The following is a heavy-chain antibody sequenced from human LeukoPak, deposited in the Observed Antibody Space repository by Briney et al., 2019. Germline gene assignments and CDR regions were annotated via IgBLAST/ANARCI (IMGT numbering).Heavy chain of an antibody. CDR1: GFTFSSYG. CDR3: ARADYNSALDY. Sequence: GGSLRLSCAASGFTFSSYGMHWVRQAPGKGLEWVALISYDGSNKYYVDSVKGRFTISRDNAKNSLYLQMNSLRAEDTALYYCARADYNSALDYWGQGTLVTVSS. V-gene: IGHV3-30*03. D-gene: IGHD5-24*01. CDR2: ISYDGSNK. J-gene: IGHJ4*02.